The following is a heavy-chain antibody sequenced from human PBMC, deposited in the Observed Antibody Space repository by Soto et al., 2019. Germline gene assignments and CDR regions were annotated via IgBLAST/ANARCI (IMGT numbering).Heavy chain of an antibody. V-gene: IGHV4-39*01. J-gene: IGHJ5*02. CDR2: IYYSGST. CDR3: ASPKIAFYNWFDP. CDR1: GGSISSSSYY. Sequence: QLQLQGSGPGLVKPSETLSLTCTVSGGSISSSSYYWGWIRPPPGKGLEWIGSIYYSGSTYYNPSLKSRVTISVDTSKNQFSLKLSSVTAADTAVYYCASPKIAFYNWFDPWGQGTLVTVSS. D-gene: IGHD3-3*02.